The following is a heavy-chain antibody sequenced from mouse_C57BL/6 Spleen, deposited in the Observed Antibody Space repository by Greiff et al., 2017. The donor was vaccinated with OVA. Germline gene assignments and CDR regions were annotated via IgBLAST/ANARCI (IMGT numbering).Heavy chain of an antibody. CDR1: GFSLTSYG. CDR2: IWRGGST. D-gene: IGHD4-1*01. J-gene: IGHJ4*01. Sequence: VMLVESGPGLVQPSQSLSITCTVSGFSLTSYGVHWVRQSPGKGLEWLGVIWRGGSTDYNAAFMSRLSITKDNSKSQVFFKMNSLQADDTAIYYCAKIGLGGYAMDYWGQGTSVTVSS. V-gene: IGHV2-5*01. CDR3: AKIGLGGYAMDY.